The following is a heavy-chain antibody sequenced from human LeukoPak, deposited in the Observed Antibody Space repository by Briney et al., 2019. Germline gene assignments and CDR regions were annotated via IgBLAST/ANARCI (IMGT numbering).Heavy chain of an antibody. J-gene: IGHJ6*02. V-gene: IGHV4-39*01. CDR1: GGSISSSSYY. Sequence: SETLSLTCTVSGGSISSSSYYWGWIRQPPGKGLEWIGSIYYSGSTYYNPPLKSRVTISVDTSKNQFSLKLSSVTAADTAVYYCARPSKWYVFYMDVWGQGTTVTVSS. CDR2: IYYSGST. D-gene: IGHD2-15*01. CDR3: ARPSKWYVFYMDV.